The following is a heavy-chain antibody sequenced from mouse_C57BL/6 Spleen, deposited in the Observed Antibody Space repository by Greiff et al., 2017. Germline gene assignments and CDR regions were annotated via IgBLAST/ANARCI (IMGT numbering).Heavy chain of an antibody. J-gene: IGHJ2*01. Sequence: QVQLQQSGAELVKPGASVKLSCKASGYTFTSYWMHWVKQRPGQGLEWIGMIHPNSGSTNYNEKFKSKATLTVDKSSSTAYMQLSSLTSEDSAVYYCARGNDYGSFDYWGQGTTLTVSS. D-gene: IGHD2-4*01. CDR2: IHPNSGST. V-gene: IGHV1-64*01. CDR3: ARGNDYGSFDY. CDR1: GYTFTSYW.